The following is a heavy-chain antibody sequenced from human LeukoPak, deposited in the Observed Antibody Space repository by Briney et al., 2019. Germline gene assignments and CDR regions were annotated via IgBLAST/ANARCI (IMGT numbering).Heavy chain of an antibody. CDR1: GFTFSSYS. CDR3: ARNRVHWGGDNWNYFDY. J-gene: IGHJ4*02. Sequence: GGSLRLSCAASGFTFSSYSMNWVRQAPGKGLEWVSSISSSSSYIYYADSVKGRFTISRDNAKNSLYLQMNSLRAEDTAMYYCARNRVHWGGDNWNYFDYWGQGTLVTVSS. V-gene: IGHV3-21*01. CDR2: ISSSSSYI. D-gene: IGHD1-20*01.